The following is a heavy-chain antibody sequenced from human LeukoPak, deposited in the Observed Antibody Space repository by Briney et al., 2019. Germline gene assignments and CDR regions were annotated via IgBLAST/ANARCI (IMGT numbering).Heavy chain of an antibody. Sequence: SETLSLTCAVSGGSISSSNWWSWVRQPPGKGLEWIGEIYHSGSTNYNPSLKSRVTISVDKSKNQFSLKLSSVTAADTAVYYCASKPYYYDSSGYLDWGQGTLVTVSS. V-gene: IGHV4-4*02. D-gene: IGHD3-22*01. CDR3: ASKPYYYDSSGYLD. CDR1: GGSISSSNW. CDR2: IYHSGST. J-gene: IGHJ4*02.